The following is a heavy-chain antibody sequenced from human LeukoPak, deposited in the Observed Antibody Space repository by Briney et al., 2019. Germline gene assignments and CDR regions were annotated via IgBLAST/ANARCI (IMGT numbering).Heavy chain of an antibody. V-gene: IGHV4-38-2*02. D-gene: IGHD2-15*01. CDR2: IYHSGSP. CDR1: GYSISSGYY. CDR3: ARSVEGYCSGGSCYSYYYYMDV. J-gene: IGHJ6*03. Sequence: ALETLSLTCTVSGYSISSGYYWDWIRQPPGKGLEWIGSIYHSGSPYYNSSLKSRVTISVDTSKNQFSLKLSSVTAADTAVYYCARSVEGYCSGGSCYSYYYYMDVWGKGTTVTVSS.